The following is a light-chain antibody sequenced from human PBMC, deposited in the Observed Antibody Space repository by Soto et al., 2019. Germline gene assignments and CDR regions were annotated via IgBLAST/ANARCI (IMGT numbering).Light chain of an antibody. V-gene: IGLV1-40*01. CDR2: SNT. CDR1: SSNIGAGYD. J-gene: IGLJ1*01. Sequence: QAVVTQPPSVSGAPGQRVTFSCTGSSSNIGAGYDVHWYQQLPGTAPKLLIYSNTNRPSGVPDRFSGSKSGTSASLAITGLQAEDEADYYCQSYDTSLRGYVFGTGTKVTVL. CDR3: QSYDTSLRGYV.